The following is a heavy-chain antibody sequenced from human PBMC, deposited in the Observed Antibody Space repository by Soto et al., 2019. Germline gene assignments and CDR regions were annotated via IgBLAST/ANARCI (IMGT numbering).Heavy chain of an antibody. CDR1: GGTFSSYP. D-gene: IGHD2-2*01. CDR2: IIPVLGIA. V-gene: IGHV1-69*04. J-gene: IGHJ1*01. CDR3: ATGPAFYCFTTSCYSFFPH. Sequence: GASVKVSCKASGGTFSSYPISWVRQAPGQVLEWMGRIIPVLGIANYAQKFQGRVTITADKSTSTAYMELTSLRSEDTAVYYCATGPAFYCFTTSCYSFFPHWARGTLVTGSS.